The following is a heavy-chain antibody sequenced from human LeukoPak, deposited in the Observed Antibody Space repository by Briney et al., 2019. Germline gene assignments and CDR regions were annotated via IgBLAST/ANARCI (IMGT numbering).Heavy chain of an antibody. Sequence: PSETLSLTCTVSGGSISSGSYYWSWIRQPAGKGLEWIGRIYTSGSTNYNPSLKSRVTISVDTSKNQFSLKLSSVTAADTAVYYCARGVRPGAFDIWGQGTMVTVSS. CDR3: ARGVRPGAFDI. V-gene: IGHV4-61*02. CDR2: IYTSGST. J-gene: IGHJ3*02. CDR1: GGSISSGSYY. D-gene: IGHD2-2*01.